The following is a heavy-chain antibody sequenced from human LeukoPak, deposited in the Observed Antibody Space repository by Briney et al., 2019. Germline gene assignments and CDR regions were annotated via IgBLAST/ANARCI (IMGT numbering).Heavy chain of an antibody. CDR1: GGSFNDYY. Sequence: PSETLSLTCAVYGGSFNDYYWSWIRQPPGKGLEWLGEINHSGTTNYNPSLESRLTISADTSKNQFPLNLSSVTAADTAVYYCARDHYYYYYMDVWGKGTTVTISS. V-gene: IGHV4-34*01. CDR3: ARDHYYYYYMDV. J-gene: IGHJ6*03. CDR2: INHSGTT.